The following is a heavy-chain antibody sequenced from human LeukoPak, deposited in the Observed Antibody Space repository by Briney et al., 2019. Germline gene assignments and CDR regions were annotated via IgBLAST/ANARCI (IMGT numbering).Heavy chain of an antibody. D-gene: IGHD1-26*01. V-gene: IGHV3-33*01. CDR1: GFTFRSHG. Sequence: PXGSLRLSCAASGFTFRSHGMHWVRQAPGKGLEWVAFIWYDGSNKYYTDSVKGRFTISRDNSKNTLYLQMNSLRAEDTAVYYCAGDRATSYFDYWGQGALVTISS. J-gene: IGHJ4*02. CDR2: IWYDGSNK. CDR3: AGDRATSYFDY.